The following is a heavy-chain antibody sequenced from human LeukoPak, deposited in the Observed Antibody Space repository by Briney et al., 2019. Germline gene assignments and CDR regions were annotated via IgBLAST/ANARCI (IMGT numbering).Heavy chain of an antibody. CDR3: ARHPTGYNHGWFAFDY. CDR1: GGSISGYY. V-gene: IGHV4-59*08. D-gene: IGHD6-19*01. CDR2: IYYSGGT. J-gene: IGHJ4*02. Sequence: PSETLSLTCTVSGGSISGYYWNWIRQPPGKGLEWIGYIYYSGGTNYNPSLQSRVTISVDTSKNQFSLNLSSVTAADTAVYYCARHPTGYNHGWFAFDYWGQGTLVTVSS.